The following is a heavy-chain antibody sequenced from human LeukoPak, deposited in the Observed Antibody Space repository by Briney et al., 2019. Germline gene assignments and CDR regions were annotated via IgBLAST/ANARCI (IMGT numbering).Heavy chain of an antibody. J-gene: IGHJ4*02. CDR1: GGSISTNH. Sequence: SETLSLTCVVFGGSISTNHWSWIRQPPGKGLEWIGYVFYSGNTNYNPSLKSRVTISVDTSKNHFYLKLSSVTAADTAMYYCARVGGGYDGYFDYWGQGTLVTVSS. CDR2: VFYSGNT. V-gene: IGHV4-59*01. D-gene: IGHD5-12*01. CDR3: ARVGGGYDGYFDY.